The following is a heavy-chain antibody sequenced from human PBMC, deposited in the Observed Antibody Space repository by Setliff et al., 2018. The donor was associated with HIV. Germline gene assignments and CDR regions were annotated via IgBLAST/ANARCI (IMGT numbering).Heavy chain of an antibody. V-gene: IGHV3-23*01. D-gene: IGHD3-9*01. CDR3: AKGTNYDLLTGYHAFDV. J-gene: IGHJ3*01. CDR1: GFTFSNYA. CDR2: ILSTGERT. Sequence: GGSLRLSCAASGFTFSNYAMSWVRQAPGEGLEWVSAILSTGERTFYADSVKGRFTISRDNSKNTVYLQMNSLRAEDTAVFYCAKGTNYDLLTGYHAFDVWGQGTMVTVSS.